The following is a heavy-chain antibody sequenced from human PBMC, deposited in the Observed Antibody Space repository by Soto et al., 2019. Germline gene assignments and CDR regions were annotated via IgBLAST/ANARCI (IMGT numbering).Heavy chain of an antibody. CDR1: GGSFRGYY. D-gene: IGHD5-12*01. CDR2: INHSGRT. V-gene: IGHV4-34*01. Sequence: QVQLQQWGAGLLKPSETLSLTCAVYGGSFRGYYWGWIRQPPGKGLEWIGEINHSGRTNYNPSLKSRVTISVDTSKNQFSLKLSSVTAADTAVYFCARGGDRGYAYWGQGALVTVSS. CDR3: ARGGDRGYAY. J-gene: IGHJ4*02.